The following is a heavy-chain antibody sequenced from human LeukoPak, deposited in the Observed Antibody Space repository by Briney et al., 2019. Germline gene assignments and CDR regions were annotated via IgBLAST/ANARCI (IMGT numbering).Heavy chain of an antibody. CDR1: GFTFSSYA. J-gene: IGHJ4*02. CDR3: AKDYSSSWYVRFFDY. V-gene: IGHV3-23*01. CDR2: ISGSGSST. Sequence: GGSLRLSCAASGFTFSSYAMSWVRQAPGKGLEWVSAISGSGSSTYYADSVKGRFTISRDNSKNTLYLQMNSLRAEDTAVYYCAKDYSSSWYVRFFDYWGQGTLVTVSS. D-gene: IGHD6-13*01.